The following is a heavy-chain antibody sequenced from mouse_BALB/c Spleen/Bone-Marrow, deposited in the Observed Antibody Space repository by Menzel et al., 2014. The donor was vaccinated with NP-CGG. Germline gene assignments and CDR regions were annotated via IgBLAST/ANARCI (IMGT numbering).Heavy chain of an antibody. V-gene: IGHV1S56*01. J-gene: IGHJ4*01. CDR1: GYTFTSYY. CDR2: IFPGNVNT. CDR3: ARDSMDY. Sequence: VQLVEPGPELVKPGASVRISCKASGYTFTSYYIHWAKQRPGQGLEWIGWIFPGNVNTKYNEKFKGKATLTADKSSSTAYMQLSSLTSEDSAVYFCARDSMDYWGQGTSVTVSS.